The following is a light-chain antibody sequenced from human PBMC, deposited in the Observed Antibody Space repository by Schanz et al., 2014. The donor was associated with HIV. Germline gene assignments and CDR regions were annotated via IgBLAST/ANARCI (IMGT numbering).Light chain of an antibody. CDR1: SSNIGINA. Sequence: QSVLTQPPSVSGTPGQRVTISCSGSSSNIGINAVNWYQHPPGTAPKLLIYGNSQRPSGVPDRFSGSKSGTSASLAISGLRSEDEADYYCATWVDSLNGWVFGGGTKLTVL. J-gene: IGLJ3*02. CDR2: GNS. CDR3: ATWVDSLNGWV. V-gene: IGLV1-44*01.